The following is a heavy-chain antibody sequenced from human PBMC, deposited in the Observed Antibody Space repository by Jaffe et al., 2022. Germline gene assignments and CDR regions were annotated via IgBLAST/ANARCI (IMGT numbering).Heavy chain of an antibody. D-gene: IGHD6-6*01. CDR2: IRSKANSYAT. V-gene: IGHV3-73*02. CDR3: TCGRARPSDY. CDR1: GFTFSGSA. Sequence: EVQLVESGGGLVQPGGSLKLSCAASGFTFSGSAMHWVRQASGKGLEWVGRIRSKANSYATAYAASVKGRFTISRDDSKNTAYLQMNSLKTEDTAVYYCTCGRARPSDYWGQGTLVTVSS. J-gene: IGHJ4*02.